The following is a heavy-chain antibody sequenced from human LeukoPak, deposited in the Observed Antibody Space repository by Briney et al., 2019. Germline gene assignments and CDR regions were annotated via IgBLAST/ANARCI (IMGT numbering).Heavy chain of an antibody. CDR1: GGTFSSYA. Sequence: SVKVSCKASGGTFSSYAISWVRQAPGQGLEWMGRIIPILGIANYAQKFQGRVTITADKSTSTAYMELSSLRSEDTAVYYCARGAGELSPNYFDYWGQGTLVTVSS. CDR3: ARGAGELSPNYFDY. V-gene: IGHV1-69*04. J-gene: IGHJ4*02. CDR2: IIPILGIA. D-gene: IGHD3-16*02.